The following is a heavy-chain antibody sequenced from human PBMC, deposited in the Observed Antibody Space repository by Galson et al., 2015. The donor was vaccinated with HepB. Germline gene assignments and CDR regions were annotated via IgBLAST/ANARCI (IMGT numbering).Heavy chain of an antibody. V-gene: IGHV3-11*06. CDR1: GFTFSDYY. J-gene: IGHJ4*02. Sequence: SLRLSCAASGFTFSDYYMSWIRQAPGKGLEWVSYISSSSSYTNYADSVKGRFTISRDNAKNSLYLQMNSLRAEDTAVYYCARTCSSTSCSDYWGQGTLVTVSS. CDR3: ARTCSSTSCSDY. CDR2: ISSSSSYT. D-gene: IGHD2-2*01.